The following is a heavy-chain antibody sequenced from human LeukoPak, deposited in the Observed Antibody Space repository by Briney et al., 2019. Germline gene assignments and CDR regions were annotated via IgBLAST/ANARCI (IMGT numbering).Heavy chain of an antibody. J-gene: IGHJ6*02. Sequence: PSETLSLTCIVSGGSISSISSNNYHWGWICQPPGKGLEWIGSIYYSGSTYYNPSLKSRVTISVDTSKNQFSLKLSSVTAADTALYYCAREMGVVTAHGIDVWGQGTTVTVSS. CDR2: IYYSGST. V-gene: IGHV4-39*02. CDR3: AREMGVVTAHGIDV. CDR1: GGSISSISSNNYH. D-gene: IGHD4-23*01.